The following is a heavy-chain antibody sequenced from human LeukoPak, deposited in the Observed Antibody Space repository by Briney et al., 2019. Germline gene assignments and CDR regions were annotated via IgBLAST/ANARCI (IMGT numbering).Heavy chain of an antibody. CDR2: LYYSGST. D-gene: IGHD2/OR15-2a*01. CDR1: GGSISSSSYY. CDR3: ARFSQYYDSPTHYLDY. Sequence: SETLSLTCTVSGGSISSSSYYWGWIRQPPGKGLEWIGSLYYSGSTYYNPSLKSRVTISVDTSKNQFSLRLNSVTAADTAVYYCARFSQYYDSPTHYLDYWGQGILVTVSS. J-gene: IGHJ4*02. V-gene: IGHV4-39*01.